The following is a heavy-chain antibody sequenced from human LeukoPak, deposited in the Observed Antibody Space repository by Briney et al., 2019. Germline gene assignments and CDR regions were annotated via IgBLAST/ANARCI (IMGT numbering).Heavy chain of an antibody. CDR1: GYIFVTSD. V-gene: IGHV1-69*05. CDR2: IIPIFGTA. J-gene: IGHJ4*02. D-gene: IGHD3-22*01. Sequence: GASVKVSCKASGYIFVTSDINWVRQAAGQGLEWMGGIIPIFGTANYAQKFQGRVTITTDESTSTAYMELSSLRSEDTAVYYCARHQGGRGGYGFDFWGQGTLVTVSS. CDR3: ARHQGGRGGYGFDF.